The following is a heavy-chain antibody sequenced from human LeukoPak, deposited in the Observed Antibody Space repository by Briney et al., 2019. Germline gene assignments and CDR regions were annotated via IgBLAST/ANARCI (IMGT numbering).Heavy chain of an antibody. D-gene: IGHD2-2*01. J-gene: IGHJ4*02. Sequence: PSETLSLTCTVSGGSISSSSYYWGWIRQPPGKGLERLESIYYSGSTYYNPYLKSHHTISVDTSKNQFSLKLSSVTVADTAVYYCAVEYCSSTSCYDYWGQGTLVTVSS. CDR1: GGSISSSSYY. CDR2: IYYSGST. CDR3: AVEYCSSTSCYDY. V-gene: IGHV4-39*01.